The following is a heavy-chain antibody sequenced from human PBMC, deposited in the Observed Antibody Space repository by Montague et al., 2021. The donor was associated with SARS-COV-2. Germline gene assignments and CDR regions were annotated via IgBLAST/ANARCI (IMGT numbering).Heavy chain of an antibody. D-gene: IGHD1-26*01. J-gene: IGHJ4*02. CDR3: ARDNMGSIDY. CDR1: VFTFSTYY. CDR2: MSYDLSSR. Sequence: SLRLSCVASVFTFSTYYMQLVRQAPGKGLEWVAIMSYDLSSRYHVYSVKGRFTISRDNSRNTLYLQMDSLRSEDTAVYYCARDNMGSIDYWGQGTLVTVSS. V-gene: IGHV3-30*04.